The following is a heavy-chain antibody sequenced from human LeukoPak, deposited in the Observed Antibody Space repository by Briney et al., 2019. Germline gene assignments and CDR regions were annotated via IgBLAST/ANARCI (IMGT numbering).Heavy chain of an antibody. CDR2: IYSGGST. V-gene: IGHV3-66*01. Sequence: PGGSLRLSCAASGFTVSSNYMSWVRQAPGKGLEWVSVIYSGGSTYYADSVKGRFTISRGNSKNTLDIQMNSLRAEDTAVYYCARGGGRYSYGVIDYWGQGTLVTVSS. CDR3: ARGGGRYSYGVIDY. CDR1: GFTVSSNY. D-gene: IGHD5-18*01. J-gene: IGHJ4*02.